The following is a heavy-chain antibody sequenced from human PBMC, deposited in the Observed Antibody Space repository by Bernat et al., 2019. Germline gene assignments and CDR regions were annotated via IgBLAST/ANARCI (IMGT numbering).Heavy chain of an antibody. CDR1: GYTFTSYY. D-gene: IGHD6-13*01. CDR2: INPSGGST. J-gene: IGHJ4*02. V-gene: IGHV1-46*01. Sequence: QVQLVQSGAEVKKPGASVKVSCKASGYTFTSYYMHWVRQAPGQGLEWMGIINPSGGSTSYAQKFQGRVTMTRDTSTSTVYMELSSLRSEDTAVYYCVGDGGAAAGSLDYWGQGTLVTVSS. CDR3: VGDGGAAAGSLDY.